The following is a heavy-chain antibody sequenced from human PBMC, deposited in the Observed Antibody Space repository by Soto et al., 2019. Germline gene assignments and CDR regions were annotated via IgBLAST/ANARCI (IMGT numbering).Heavy chain of an antibody. J-gene: IGHJ4*02. D-gene: IGHD3-16*02. CDR3: ARNHYDYVWGSYRPLGFDY. CDR2: IYTSGST. V-gene: IGHV4-30-2*01. CDR1: EGSFSTGDYS. Sequence: SETLSLTCAVSEGSFSTGDYSWNWIRQPPGKGLEWIGYIYTSGSTYYSSSLKSRVTISVDTSKNQFSLKLSSVTAADTAVYYCARNHYDYVWGSYRPLGFDYWGQGTPVTVSS.